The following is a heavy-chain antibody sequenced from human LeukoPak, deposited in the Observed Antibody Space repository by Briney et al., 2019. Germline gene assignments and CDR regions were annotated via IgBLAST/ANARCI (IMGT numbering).Heavy chain of an antibody. CDR1: GFTFSNYW. CDR2: INSDGSST. Sequence: PGGSLRLSCAASGFTFSNYWMHWVRQAPGKGLVWVSRINSDGSSTSYADSVKGRFTISRDNGKNTLYLQMNSLRAEDTAVYYCATAAGTITHNYFDYWGQGTLVTVSS. J-gene: IGHJ4*02. D-gene: IGHD6-13*01. V-gene: IGHV3-74*01. CDR3: ATAAGTITHNYFDY.